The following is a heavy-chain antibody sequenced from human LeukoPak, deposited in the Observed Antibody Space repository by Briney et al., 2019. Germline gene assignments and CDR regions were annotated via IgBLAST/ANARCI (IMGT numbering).Heavy chain of an antibody. CDR3: VSEESAAGTIGYFDY. CDR2: ISYDGSNK. V-gene: IGHV3-30*03. J-gene: IGHJ4*02. D-gene: IGHD6-13*01. CDR1: GFTFSSYG. Sequence: GRSLRLSCAASGFTFSSYGMHWVRQAPGKGLEWVAVISYDGSNKYYADSVKGRFTISRDNSKNTLYLQMNSLRAEDTAVYYCVSEESAAGTIGYFDYWGQGTLVTVSS.